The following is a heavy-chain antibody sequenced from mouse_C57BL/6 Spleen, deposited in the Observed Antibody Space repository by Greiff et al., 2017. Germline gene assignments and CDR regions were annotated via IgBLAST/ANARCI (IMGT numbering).Heavy chain of an antibody. CDR2: ISDGGSYT. CDR3: ARSDDGYYFDY. V-gene: IGHV5-4*01. CDR1: GFTFSSYA. Sequence: DVQLVESGGGLVKPGGSLKLSCAASGFTFSSYAMSWVRQTPEKRLEWVATISDGGSYTYYPDNVKGRFTISRDNAKNNLYLQMSHLKSEDTAMYYCARSDDGYYFDYWGQGTTLTVSS. D-gene: IGHD2-3*01. J-gene: IGHJ2*01.